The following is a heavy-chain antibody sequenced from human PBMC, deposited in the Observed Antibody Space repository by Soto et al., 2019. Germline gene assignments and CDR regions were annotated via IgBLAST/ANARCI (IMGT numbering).Heavy chain of an antibody. CDR3: ARARKYYDYVWGSYRYFDY. D-gene: IGHD3-16*02. CDR1: GGTFSSYA. Sequence: VQLVQSGAEVKKPGSSVKVSCKASGGTFSSYAISWVRQAPGQGLEWMGGIIPIFGTANYAQKFQGRVTIAADESTSTAYMELSSLRSEDTAVYYCARARKYYDYVWGSYRYFDYWGQGTLVTVSS. V-gene: IGHV1-69*12. J-gene: IGHJ4*02. CDR2: IIPIFGTA.